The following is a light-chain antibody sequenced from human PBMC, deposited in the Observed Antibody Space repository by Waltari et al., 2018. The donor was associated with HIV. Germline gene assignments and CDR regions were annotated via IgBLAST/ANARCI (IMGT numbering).Light chain of an antibody. CDR2: AAS. V-gene: IGKV1-9*01. CDR3: QQLHPYPIT. J-gene: IGKJ5*01. Sequence: DIQLTQSPSFVSASVGDRVTITCRASQDIKNYLAWYQQKPGKAPNLLIYAASTLRSWVPSRFSGRGSGTEFTLTISSLQPEDFATYYCQQLHPYPITFGQGTRLEIK. CDR1: QDIKNY.